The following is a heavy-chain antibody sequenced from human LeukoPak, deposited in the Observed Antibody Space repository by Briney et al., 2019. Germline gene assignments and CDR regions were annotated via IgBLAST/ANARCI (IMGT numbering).Heavy chain of an antibody. CDR2: IIPIFGIA. Sequence: GASVKVSCKASGGTFSSYAISWVRQAPGQGLEWMGRIIPIFGIANYAQKFQGRVTMTTDTSTSTAYMELRSLRSDDTAVYYCARDSYYDSSGYSLEWNYWGQGTLVTVSS. CDR3: ARDSYYDSSGYSLEWNY. V-gene: IGHV1-69*04. CDR1: GGTFSSYA. J-gene: IGHJ4*02. D-gene: IGHD3-22*01.